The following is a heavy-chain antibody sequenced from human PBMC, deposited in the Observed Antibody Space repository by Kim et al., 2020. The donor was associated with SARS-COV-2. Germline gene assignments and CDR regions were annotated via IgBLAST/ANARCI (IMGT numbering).Heavy chain of an antibody. CDR2: INRKSDYI. V-gene: IGHV3-21*01. CDR3: AKGPPAYAEPFDS. Sequence: GESLKISCAASGFSFSSYSMAWVRQAPGKGLEWVASINRKSDYIYYTDSVKGRFIISRDNAKNSLYLQMNYLRAEDTAVYFCAKGPPAYAEPFDSWGQGT. CDR1: GFSFSSYS. D-gene: IGHD2-2*01. J-gene: IGHJ4*02.